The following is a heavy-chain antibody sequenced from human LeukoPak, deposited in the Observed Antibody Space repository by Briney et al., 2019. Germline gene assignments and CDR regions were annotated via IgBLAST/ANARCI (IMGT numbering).Heavy chain of an antibody. CDR1: GYTFTGYY. Sequence: ASVKVSCKASGYTFTGYYMHWVRQAPGQGLEWMGWINPNSGGTNYAHKFQGRVTMTRDTSISTAYMDLSRLTSDDTAVYYCARDCSGGSCDWYYFDYWGQGTLVTVSS. J-gene: IGHJ4*02. CDR2: INPNSGGT. V-gene: IGHV1-2*07. D-gene: IGHD2-15*01. CDR3: ARDCSGGSCDWYYFDY.